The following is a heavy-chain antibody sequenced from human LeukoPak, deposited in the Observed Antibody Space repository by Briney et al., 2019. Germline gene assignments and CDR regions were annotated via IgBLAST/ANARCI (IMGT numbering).Heavy chain of an antibody. V-gene: IGHV3-21*01. J-gene: IGHJ4*02. CDR2: ISSSSSYI. D-gene: IGHD5-24*01. Sequence: GGSLRLSCAASGFTFSSFWMSWVRQAPGKGLEWVSFISSSSSYIYYADSVKGRFTISRDNAKNSVYLQMNSLRAEDTAVYYCARTDGYNSYFDYWGQGTLVTVSS. CDR1: GFTFSSFW. CDR3: ARTDGYNSYFDY.